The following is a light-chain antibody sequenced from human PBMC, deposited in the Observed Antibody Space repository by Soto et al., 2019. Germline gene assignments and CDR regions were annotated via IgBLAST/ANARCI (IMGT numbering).Light chain of an antibody. CDR2: EVT. J-gene: IGLJ3*02. CDR3: SSYTSINTQL. CDR1: SSDFGNFNY. V-gene: IGLV2-14*01. Sequence: QSALTQPASVSGSPGRSITISCTGASSDFGNFNYVSWYQQHPGKVPKLIIYEVTSRPSGVSNRFSGSKSDNTASLTISGLQAEDEAYYYCSSYTSINTQLFGGGTKVTVL.